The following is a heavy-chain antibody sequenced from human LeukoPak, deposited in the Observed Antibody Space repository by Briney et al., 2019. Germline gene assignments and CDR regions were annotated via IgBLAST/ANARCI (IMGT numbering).Heavy chain of an antibody. J-gene: IGHJ5*02. D-gene: IGHD3-3*01. CDR3: AKCESDFWSGYRVGNWFDP. CDR2: IRYDGSNK. V-gene: IGHV3-30*02. CDR1: GFTFSSYG. Sequence: GGSLRLSCAASGFTFSSYGMHWVRQAPGKGLEWVAFIRYDGSNKYYADSVKGRFTISRDNSKNTLYLQMHSLRAEDTAVYYCAKCESDFWSGYRVGNWFDPWGQGTLVTVSS.